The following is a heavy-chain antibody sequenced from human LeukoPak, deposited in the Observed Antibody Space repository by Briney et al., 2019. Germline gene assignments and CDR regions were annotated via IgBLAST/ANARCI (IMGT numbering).Heavy chain of an antibody. D-gene: IGHD2-2*01. J-gene: IGHJ5*02. CDR3: ASYQLLISWFDP. Sequence: SETLSLTCTVSGGSISSSDYYWGWIRQPPGKGLEWIGAISSSGSPYYNPSLKSRVTISVDSSMNQFSLKLSSVTAADTAVYYCASYQLLISWFDPWGQGTLVTVSS. V-gene: IGHV4-39*01. CDR1: GGSISSSDYY. CDR2: ISSSGSP.